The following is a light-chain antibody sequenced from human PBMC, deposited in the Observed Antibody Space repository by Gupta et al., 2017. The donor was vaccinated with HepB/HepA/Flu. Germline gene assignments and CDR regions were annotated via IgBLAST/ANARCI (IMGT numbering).Light chain of an antibody. CDR1: QSVSTS. CDR2: DAS. V-gene: IGKV3-11*01. CDR3: QQRSNWPLT. J-gene: IGKJ4*01. Sequence: EIVLTQSPATLSLSPGERATLSCRASQSVSTSLAWYQQKPGQPPRLLIHDASNRATGIPVRFSGSGSGTYFTLTISSLEPQDFAVYYCQQRSNWPLTFGGGTKLEIK.